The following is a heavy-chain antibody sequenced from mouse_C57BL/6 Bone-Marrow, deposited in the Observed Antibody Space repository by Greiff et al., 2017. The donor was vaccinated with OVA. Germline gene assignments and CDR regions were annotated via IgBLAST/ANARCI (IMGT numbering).Heavy chain of an antibody. J-gene: IGHJ3*01. CDR3: ARQIYYGYETFAY. D-gene: IGHD2-2*01. Sequence: EVKLVESGGDLVKPGGSLKLSCAASGFTFSSYGMSWVRQTPDKRLEWVATISSGGSYTYYPDSVKGRFTISRDNAKNTLYLQMSSLKSEDTAMYYCARQIYYGYETFAYWGQGTLVTVSA. CDR1: GFTFSSYG. V-gene: IGHV5-6*01. CDR2: ISSGGSYT.